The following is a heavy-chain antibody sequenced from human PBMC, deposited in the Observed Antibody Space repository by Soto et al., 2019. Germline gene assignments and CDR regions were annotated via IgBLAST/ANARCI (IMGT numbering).Heavy chain of an antibody. CDR2: IYWDDDK. CDR3: THSAYSSSWYGVLVDY. CDR1: GFSLSTSGVG. V-gene: IGHV2-5*02. Sequence: QITLKESGPTLVKPTQTLTLTCTFSGFSLSTSGVGVGWIRQPPGKALEWLALIYWDDDKRYSPSLKTRLTISKDTSKNQVVLTMTNMDPVDTATYYCTHSAYSSSWYGVLVDYWGQGTLVTVSS. J-gene: IGHJ4*02. D-gene: IGHD6-13*01.